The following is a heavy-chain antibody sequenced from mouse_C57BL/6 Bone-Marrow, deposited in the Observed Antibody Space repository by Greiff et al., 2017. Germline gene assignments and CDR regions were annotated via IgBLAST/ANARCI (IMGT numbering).Heavy chain of an antibody. D-gene: IGHD1-1*01. CDR3: ARGSSYGGYYFDF. CDR2: IHTNSGSS. Sequence: QVQLQQPGAELVKPGASVKLSCKASGYTFTSYWMHWVKQRPGQGLEWIGMIHTNSGSSNYNETFNSKATLTVDKSSSTAYMQLSSLTSEDSTVYYCARGSSYGGYYFDFWGKGTTLTVSS. J-gene: IGHJ2*01. CDR1: GYTFTSYW. V-gene: IGHV1-64*01.